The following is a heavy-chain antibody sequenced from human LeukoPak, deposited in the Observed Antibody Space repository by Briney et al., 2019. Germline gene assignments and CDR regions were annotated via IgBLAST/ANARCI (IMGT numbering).Heavy chain of an antibody. J-gene: IGHJ4*02. V-gene: IGHV3-49*04. D-gene: IGHD3-9*01. CDR3: TREGYDILTGYYGGIDY. CDR2: IRSKAYGGTT. CDR1: GFTFGDYA. Sequence: PGGSLRLSCTASGFTFGDYAMSWVRQAPGKGLEWVGFIRSKAYGGTTEYAASVKGRFTISRDDSKSIAYLQMNSLKTEDTAVYYCTREGYDILTGYYGGIDYWGQGTLVTVSS.